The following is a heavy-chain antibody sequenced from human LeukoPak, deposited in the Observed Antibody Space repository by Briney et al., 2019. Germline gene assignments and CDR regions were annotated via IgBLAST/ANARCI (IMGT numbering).Heavy chain of an antibody. CDR2: IYSGGTT. CDR1: GFTVSTNY. V-gene: IGHV3-66*01. J-gene: IGHJ4*02. Sequence: PGGSLRLSCAASGFTVSTNYMTWVRQAPGKGLEWVSVIYSGGTTYYAESVKGRFSISRDNSKNTLYLQMNSLRAEETAVYYCARYDVGRSGFDYWGQGTLVTVSS. D-gene: IGHD3-10*02. CDR3: ARYDVGRSGFDY.